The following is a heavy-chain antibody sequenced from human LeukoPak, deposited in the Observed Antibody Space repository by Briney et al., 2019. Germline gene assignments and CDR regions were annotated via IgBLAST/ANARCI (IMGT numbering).Heavy chain of an antibody. J-gene: IGHJ4*02. Sequence: SETLSLTCTVSGDFITVSTYYWGWIRQPPGKGLEWIGGMYYSGSTYSNPSLRSRVTMSADTSKNQFSLNLKSVTAADTAVYYCARQYYDSTGYYYFDYWGQGTLVTVSS. CDR2: MYYSGST. CDR3: ARQYYDSTGYYYFDY. D-gene: IGHD3-22*01. CDR1: GDFITVSTYY. V-gene: IGHV4-39*01.